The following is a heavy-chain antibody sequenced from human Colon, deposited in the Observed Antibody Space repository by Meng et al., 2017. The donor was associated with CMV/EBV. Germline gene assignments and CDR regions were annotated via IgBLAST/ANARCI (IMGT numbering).Heavy chain of an antibody. D-gene: IGHD6-13*01. CDR1: GFTLSAYN. J-gene: IGHJ1*01. CDR3: ARGGAAALEH. V-gene: IGHV3-21*01. CDR2: LSTTGSST. Sequence: LSCVASGFTLSAYNMNWVRQAPGKGPEWVSSLSTTGSSTVYADSVKGRFTISRDNAKNSLYLQMDSLRVKDTAVYYCARGGAAALEHWGQGTPVTVSS.